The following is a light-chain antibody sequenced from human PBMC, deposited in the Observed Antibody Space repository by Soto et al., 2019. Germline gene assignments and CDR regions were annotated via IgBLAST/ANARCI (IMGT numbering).Light chain of an antibody. CDR3: QEYGSSPPRYT. CDR1: QSLNSNF. Sequence: EFVLTQSPGTLSLSPGERATLSCRASQSLNSNFFAWYQQRPGPAPRLLIYGSSTRVTGVTDRFSSSGSGTDFTLTISRLEPEDFAVYYCQEYGSSPPRYTFGQGTKLEI. CDR2: GSS. V-gene: IGKV3-20*01. J-gene: IGKJ2*01.